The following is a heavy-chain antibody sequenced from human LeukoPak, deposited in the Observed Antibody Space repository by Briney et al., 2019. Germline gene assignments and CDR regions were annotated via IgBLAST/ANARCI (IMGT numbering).Heavy chain of an antibody. CDR3: ARVRGPTRS. CDR1: GGSFSGYY. J-gene: IGHJ5*02. CDR2: INHSGST. V-gene: IGHV4-34*01. D-gene: IGHD2-15*01. Sequence: PSETLSLTCAVYGGSFSGYYWSWIRQPPGKGLEWIGEINHSGSTNYNPSLKSRVTILVDTSKNQFSLKLSSVTAADTAVYYCARVRGPTRSWGQGTLVTVSS.